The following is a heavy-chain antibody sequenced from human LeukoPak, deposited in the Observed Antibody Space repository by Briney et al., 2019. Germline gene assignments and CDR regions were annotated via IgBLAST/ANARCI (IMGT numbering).Heavy chain of an antibody. CDR2: ISSSSSYI. CDR3: ARDYQMFGEFDY. V-gene: IGHV3-21*01. D-gene: IGHD3-10*02. CDR1: GFTFSSYS. J-gene: IGHJ4*02. Sequence: GGPLRLSCAASGFTFSSYSMNWVRQAPGKGLEWVSSISSSSSYIYYADSVKGRFTISRDNAKNSLYLQMNSLRAEDTAVYYCARDYQMFGEFDYWGQGTLVTVSS.